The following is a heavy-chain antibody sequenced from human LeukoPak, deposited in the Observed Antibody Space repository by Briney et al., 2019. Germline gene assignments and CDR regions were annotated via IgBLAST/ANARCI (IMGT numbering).Heavy chain of an antibody. CDR2: IYTSGST. D-gene: IGHD5-18*01. J-gene: IGHJ6*03. Sequence: PSQTLSLTCTVSGGSISSGSYYWRWIRQPAGTGLEWIGRIYTSGSTNYNPSLKSRVTISVDTSKNQFSLKLSSVTAADTAVYYCARSGYSYGSPIYYYYYYMDVWGKGTTVTVSS. V-gene: IGHV4-61*02. CDR1: GGSISSGSYY. CDR3: ARSGYSYGSPIYYYYYYMDV.